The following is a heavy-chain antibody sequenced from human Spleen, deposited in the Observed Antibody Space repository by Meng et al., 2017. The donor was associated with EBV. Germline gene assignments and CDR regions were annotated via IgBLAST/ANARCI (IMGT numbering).Heavy chain of an antibody. CDR2: LIPMLGAP. V-gene: IGHV1-69*06. CDR3: ASESGRGYTPDY. D-gene: IGHD3-10*01. CDR1: GGTFRSDA. Sequence: HVDLVVSGADVKKPGYAVKDSCEPTGGTFRSDAVSWVRQATGQGLEWMGGLIPMLGAPNLAQKFQDRVTIIADKSTSTHYMELSSLRSDDTAVYYCASESGRGYTPDYWGRGTLVTVSS. J-gene: IGHJ4*02.